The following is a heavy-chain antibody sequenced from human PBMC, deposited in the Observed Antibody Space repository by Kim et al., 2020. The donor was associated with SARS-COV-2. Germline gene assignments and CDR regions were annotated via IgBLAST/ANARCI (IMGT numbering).Heavy chain of an antibody. Sequence: GESLKISCKGSGFTFSNYWIGWVRQMSGKGLEWMGFIYTGDSDTRYSPSFQGQVTISADKTINTAYLQWSSLKASDTAIYYCARLRAWFNVEEAFDIWG. J-gene: IGHJ3*02. CDR1: GFTFSNYW. CDR2: IYTGDSDT. V-gene: IGHV5-51*01. CDR3: ARLRAWFNVEEAFDI. D-gene: IGHD3-22*01.